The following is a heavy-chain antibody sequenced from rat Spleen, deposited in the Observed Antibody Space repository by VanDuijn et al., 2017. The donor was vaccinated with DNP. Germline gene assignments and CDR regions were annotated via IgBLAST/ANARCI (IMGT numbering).Heavy chain of an antibody. D-gene: IGHD1-5*01. V-gene: IGHV3-1*01. Sequence: EVQLQESGPGLVEPSQSLSLTCSVTGYSITSNYWGWIRKFPGNRMEWMAYISYRGNTGYNPSLRSRISITRDTSKNQFFLQVNSVTTEDTATYYCARLGTQGFTYWGQGTLVTVSS. CDR3: ARLGTQGFTY. J-gene: IGHJ3*01. CDR2: ISYRGNT. CDR1: GYSITSNY.